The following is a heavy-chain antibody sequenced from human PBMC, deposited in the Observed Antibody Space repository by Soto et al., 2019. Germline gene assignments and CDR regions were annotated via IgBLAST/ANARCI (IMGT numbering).Heavy chain of an antibody. J-gene: IGHJ4*02. CDR1: GYSFTTYW. Sequence: GESLKISCKGSGYSFTTYWIGWVRQMPRKGLEWMGIIYPGDSDTRYSPSFQGQVTISADKSISTAYLQWSSLRASDTAMYFCARLERTYYYDSSGYPFDYWGQGTLVTVSS. V-gene: IGHV5-51*01. CDR2: IYPGDSDT. CDR3: ARLERTYYYDSSGYPFDY. D-gene: IGHD3-22*01.